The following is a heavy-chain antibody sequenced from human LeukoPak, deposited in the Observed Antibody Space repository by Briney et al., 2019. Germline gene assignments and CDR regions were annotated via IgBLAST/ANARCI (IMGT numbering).Heavy chain of an antibody. Sequence: ASVKVSCKASGYTFTGYYMHWVRQAPGQGLEWMGWINPNSGGTNYAQKFQGRVTMTRDTSISTAYMELSRLRSDDTAVYYCARGDLGYCSGGSCYSYYYYGMDVWSQGTTVTVSS. J-gene: IGHJ6*02. CDR1: GYTFTGYY. CDR3: ARGDLGYCSGGSCYSYYYYGMDV. V-gene: IGHV1-2*02. D-gene: IGHD2-15*01. CDR2: INPNSGGT.